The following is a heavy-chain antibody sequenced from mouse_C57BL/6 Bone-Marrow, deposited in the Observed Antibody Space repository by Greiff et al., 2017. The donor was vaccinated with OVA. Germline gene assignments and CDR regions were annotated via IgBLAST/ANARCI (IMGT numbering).Heavy chain of an antibody. V-gene: IGHV1-76*01. CDR3: ARSTTVVQYYFDY. D-gene: IGHD1-1*01. CDR2: IYPGSGNT. CDR1: GYTFTDYY. J-gene: IGHJ2*01. Sequence: QVQLQQSGAELVRPGASVKLSCKASGYTFTDYYINWVKQRPGQGLEWIARIYPGSGNTYYNEKFKGKATLTAEKSSSTAYMQLSSLTSEDSAVYFCARSTTVVQYYFDYWGQGTTLTVSS.